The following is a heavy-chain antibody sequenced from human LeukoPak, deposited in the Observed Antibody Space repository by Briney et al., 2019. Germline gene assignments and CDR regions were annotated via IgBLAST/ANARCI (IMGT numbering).Heavy chain of an antibody. CDR3: AREGMGIAAAGPLDYYGMDV. CDR1: GFSFSSFA. CDR2: ISGSGGGT. Sequence: PGGSLRLSCAASGFSFSSFAMSWVRQAPGKGLEWVAIISGSGGGTYYADSVKGRFTVSRDFFTSTLDLQMTSLRAEDTAVYYCAREGMGIAAAGPLDYYGMDVWGQGTTVTVSS. J-gene: IGHJ6*02. D-gene: IGHD6-13*01. V-gene: IGHV3-23*01.